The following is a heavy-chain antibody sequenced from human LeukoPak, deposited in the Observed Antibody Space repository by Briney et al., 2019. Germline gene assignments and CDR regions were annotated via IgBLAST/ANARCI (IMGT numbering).Heavy chain of an antibody. CDR2: ISTDGYTT. CDR1: GLAFSAYK. J-gene: IGHJ4*02. Sequence: GGSLRLSCAASGLAFSAYKMHWVRQAPRKGLVWVSCISTDGYTTDYADFVQGRFTASRDNTKNTWSLEMNSLRAEDTAVYYCVVGGSPGYWGQGTLVTVSS. CDR3: VVGGSPGY. V-gene: IGHV3-74*01. D-gene: IGHD2-15*01.